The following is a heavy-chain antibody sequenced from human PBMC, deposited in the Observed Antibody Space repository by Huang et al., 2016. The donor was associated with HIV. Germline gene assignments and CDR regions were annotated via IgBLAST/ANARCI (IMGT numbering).Heavy chain of an antibody. Sequence: EVLLVQSGAELKEPGESLKISCKASGYGFSSYWIGWVRQQPGKGLEWMGVSYPRDSETKYRPPFDGQVTISADKSTRTAYLQWESLKAPDTAIYFCARQVDGFRSHFDFWGQGTLVSVSS. D-gene: IGHD5-18*01. CDR2: SYPRDSET. CDR1: GYGFSSYW. CDR3: ARQVDGFRSHFDF. J-gene: IGHJ4*02. V-gene: IGHV5-51*01.